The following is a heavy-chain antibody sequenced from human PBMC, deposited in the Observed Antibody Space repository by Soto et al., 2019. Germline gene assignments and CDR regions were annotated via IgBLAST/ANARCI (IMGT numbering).Heavy chain of an antibody. CDR2: ISWNSGSI. CDR3: AKDLKGERSFDI. J-gene: IGHJ3*02. Sequence: PGGSLRLSCAASGFTFDDYAMHWVLQAPGKGLEWVSGISWNSGSIGYADSVKGRFTISRDNAKNSLYLQMNSLRAEDTALYYCAKDLKGERSFDIWGQGTMVTV. V-gene: IGHV3-9*01. D-gene: IGHD1-26*01. CDR1: GFTFDDYA.